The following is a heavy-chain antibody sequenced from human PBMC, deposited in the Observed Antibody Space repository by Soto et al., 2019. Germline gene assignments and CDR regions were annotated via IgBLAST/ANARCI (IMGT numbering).Heavy chain of an antibody. CDR2: IKEDGSEK. V-gene: IGHV3-7*01. Sequence: GGSLRLSCAASGFTFSSYWMNWVRQAPGKGLEWVATIKEDGSEKYYVDSVKGRFTISRDNAKNSLYLQMNSLRAEDTAVYYCARETAPYYYYFMDVWGKGTTVTVSS. J-gene: IGHJ6*03. CDR3: ARETAPYYYYFMDV. CDR1: GFTFSSYW.